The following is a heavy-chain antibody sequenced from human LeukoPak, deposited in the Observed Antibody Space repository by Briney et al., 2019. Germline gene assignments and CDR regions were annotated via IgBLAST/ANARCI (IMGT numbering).Heavy chain of an antibody. CDR2: IIPILGIA. V-gene: IGHV1-69*04. CDR3: AREDYMIGISGMDV. J-gene: IGHJ6*02. D-gene: IGHD2-21*01. Sequence: SVKVSCKASGGTFSSYAISWVRQAPGQGLEWMGRIIPILGIANYAQKSQGRVTITADKSTSTAYMELSSLRSEDTAVYYCAREDYMIGISGMDVWGQGTTVTVSS. CDR1: GGTFSSYA.